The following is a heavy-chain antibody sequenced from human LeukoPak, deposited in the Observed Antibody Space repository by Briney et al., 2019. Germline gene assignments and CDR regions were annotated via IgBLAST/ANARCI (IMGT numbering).Heavy chain of an antibody. CDR3: AKDFVTAVAGRGLFDY. CDR2: ISGSGGST. V-gene: IGHV3-23*01. CDR1: GFTFSSYA. Sequence: GGSLRLSCAASGFTFSSYAMSWVRQAPGKGLEWVSAISGSGGSTYYADSVKGRFTISRDNSKNTLYLQMNSLRAEDTAVYYCAKDFVTAVAGRGLFDYWGQGTLVTVSS. J-gene: IGHJ4*02. D-gene: IGHD6-19*01.